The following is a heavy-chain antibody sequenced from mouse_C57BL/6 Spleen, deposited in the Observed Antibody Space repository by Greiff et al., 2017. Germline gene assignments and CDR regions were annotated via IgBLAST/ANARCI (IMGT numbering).Heavy chain of an antibody. CDR1: GYTFTSYW. J-gene: IGHJ1*03. D-gene: IGHD2-5*01. CDR2: IDPSDSYT. Sequence: VQLQQPGAELVKPGASVKLSCKASGYTFTSYWMQWVKQRPGQGLEWIGEIDPSDSYTNYNQKFKGKATLTVDTSSSTAYMQLSSLTSEDSAVYYCASGGYSNYWYFDVWGTGTTVTVSS. V-gene: IGHV1-50*01. CDR3: ASGGYSNYWYFDV.